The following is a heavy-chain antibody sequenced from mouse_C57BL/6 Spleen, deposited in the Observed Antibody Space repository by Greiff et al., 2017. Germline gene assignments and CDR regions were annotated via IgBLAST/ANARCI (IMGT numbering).Heavy chain of an antibody. V-gene: IGHV5-9*01. D-gene: IGHD4-1*01. J-gene: IGHJ1*03. CDR1: GFTFSSYT. Sequence: DVMLVESGGGLVKPGGSLKLSCAASGFTFSSYTLSWVRQTPEKRLEWVATISGGGGNTYYPDSVKGRFTISRDNAKNTLYLQMSSLRSEDTALYYCARHFELGRDWYFDVWGTGTTVTVSS. CDR3: ARHFELGRDWYFDV. CDR2: ISGGGGNT.